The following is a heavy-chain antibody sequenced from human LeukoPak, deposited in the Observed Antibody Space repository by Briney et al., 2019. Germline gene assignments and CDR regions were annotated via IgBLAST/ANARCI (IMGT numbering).Heavy chain of an antibody. CDR1: GYSFTSYW. D-gene: IGHD6-13*01. CDR3: ARYPYSSSWYPYYFDY. CDR2: IYPGDSDI. V-gene: IGHV5-51*01. Sequence: GESLKISCKGSGYSFTSYWIGWVRQMPGKGLEWMGIIYPGDSDIRYSPSFQGQVTISADKSISTAYLQWSSLKASDTAMYYCARYPYSSSWYPYYFDYWGQGTLVTVSS. J-gene: IGHJ4*02.